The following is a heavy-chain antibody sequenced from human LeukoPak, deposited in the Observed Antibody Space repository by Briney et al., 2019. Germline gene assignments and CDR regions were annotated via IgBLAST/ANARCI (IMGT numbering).Heavy chain of an antibody. CDR3: ASYEGRAAYFEY. CDR1: GLTVSNNY. CDR2: IFPGGIT. V-gene: IGHV3-66*02. J-gene: IGHJ4*02. D-gene: IGHD3-16*01. Sequence: VGSLRLSCAASGLTVSNNYMSWVRQAPGKGLGWVSVIFPGGITYYADSVRGRFSISRDSSKNTVHLQMSSLRPEDTAVYYCASYEGRAAYFEYWGQGALVTVSS.